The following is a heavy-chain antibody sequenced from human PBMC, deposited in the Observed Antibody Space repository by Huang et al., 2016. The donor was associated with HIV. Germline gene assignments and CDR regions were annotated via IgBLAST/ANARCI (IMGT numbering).Heavy chain of an antibody. V-gene: IGHV2-5*02. D-gene: IGHD6-19*01. CDR3: AHRIVDAVGGIDAFYV. J-gene: IGHJ3*01. Sequence: QITLKESGPTLVKPTQTLTLTCSFSGFSFTASGVGVGWIRRPPGKALEWLAVIYWDGDKRYSPSLNNRLTVSKDKSKNQVILKLINMDPVDTATYYCAHRIVDAVGGIDAFYVWGPGTKVTVSS. CDR1: GFSFTASGVG. CDR2: IYWDGDK.